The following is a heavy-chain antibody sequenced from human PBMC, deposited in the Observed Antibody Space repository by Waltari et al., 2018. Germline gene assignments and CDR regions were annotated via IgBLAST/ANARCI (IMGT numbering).Heavy chain of an antibody. Sequence: QAHLVQSWAEVKKPGASVKVSCKTSGYSFIGHYIHWVRQAPGQGLEWMGWINPTTGTTRYARKFQKRISVTTDASIDTAYMELTSLTSDDTAVYYCTRGFQLIPEIWFDSWGQGSLVTVSS. CDR1: GYSFIGHY. CDR3: TRGFQLIPEIWFDS. V-gene: IGHV1-2*02. D-gene: IGHD1-1*01. CDR2: INPTTGTT. J-gene: IGHJ5*01.